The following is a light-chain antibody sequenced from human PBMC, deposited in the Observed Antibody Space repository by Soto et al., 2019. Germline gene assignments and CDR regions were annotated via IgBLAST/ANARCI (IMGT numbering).Light chain of an antibody. Sequence: DIQMTQSPSSLSASVGDRVTITCRASQSISNNLNWYQQKPGKAPKLLIYTASSLQSGVPSRFSGSGSGTDFTLTISSLQPEDFATYYCQQTYSIPPLTFGGGTKVEIK. J-gene: IGKJ4*01. CDR2: TAS. CDR3: QQTYSIPPLT. CDR1: QSISNN. V-gene: IGKV1-39*01.